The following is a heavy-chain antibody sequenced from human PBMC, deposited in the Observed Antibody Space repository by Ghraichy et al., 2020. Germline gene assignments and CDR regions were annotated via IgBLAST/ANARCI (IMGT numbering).Heavy chain of an antibody. CDR1: GFSFSSYG. Sequence: GGSLRLSCAASGFSFSSYGINWVRQAPGKGLEWVSYISGRSSTIFYSDSVKGRVTISRDNAKNSLYLQMNSLRDEDTAVYFCAGFRDTNAWYSFDIGSPGTRLTVS. V-gene: IGHV3-48*02. D-gene: IGHD6-19*01. CDR2: ISGRSSTI. CDR3: AGFRDTNAWYSFDI. J-gene: IGHJ3*02.